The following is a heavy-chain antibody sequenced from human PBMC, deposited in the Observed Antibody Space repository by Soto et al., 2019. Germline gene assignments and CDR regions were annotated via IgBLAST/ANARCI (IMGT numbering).Heavy chain of an antibody. J-gene: IGHJ3*02. D-gene: IGHD3-16*01. V-gene: IGHV3-7*01. CDR1: GFTFSSYW. CDR2: IKQDGSET. Sequence: EVQLVESGGGLVQPGGSLRLSCAASGFTFSSYWMSWVRQAPGKGLEWVANIKQDGSETYDVDSVKGRFTISRDNAKNSLYLQMHNLRAEDTAVYYCARITPDDAVDIWGQGTMVTVSS. CDR3: ARITPDDAVDI.